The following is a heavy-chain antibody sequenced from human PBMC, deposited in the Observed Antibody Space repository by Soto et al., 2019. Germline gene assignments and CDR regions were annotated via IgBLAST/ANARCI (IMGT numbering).Heavy chain of an antibody. V-gene: IGHV3-23*01. CDR3: AKETCSTWSDSDA. Sequence: GGPLSLSCAASGFTFSSYAMSWVRQAPGKGLEWVSGISGSGGRTYYADSVKGRFTISRDSSRNTLFLQMNSLRAEDTAVYYCAKETCSTWSDSDAWRQGTQVT. D-gene: IGHD6-13*01. J-gene: IGHJ5*01. CDR1: GFTFSSYA. CDR2: ISGSGGRT.